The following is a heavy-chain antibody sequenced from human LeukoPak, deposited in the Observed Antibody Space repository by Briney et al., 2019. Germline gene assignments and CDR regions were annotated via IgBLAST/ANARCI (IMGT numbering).Heavy chain of an antibody. CDR2: LSGSGGST. V-gene: IGHV3-23*01. D-gene: IGHD6-13*01. J-gene: IGHJ4*02. CDR3: AKVDSGIVATGSPYFDY. CDR1: GFTFSNYA. Sequence: GGSLRLSCAASGFTFSNYAMSWVRQAPGKGLEWVSSLSGSGGSTYHADSVKGRFTISRDNSKNTLYLQMNSRRAEDTAVYYCAKVDSGIVATGSPYFDYWGQGTLVTVSS.